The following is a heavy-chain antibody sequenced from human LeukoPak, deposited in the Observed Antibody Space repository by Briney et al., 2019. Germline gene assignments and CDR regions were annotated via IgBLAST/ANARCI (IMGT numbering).Heavy chain of an antibody. D-gene: IGHD3-10*01. J-gene: IGHJ6*02. CDR1: GASISSYY. V-gene: IGHV4-59*01. CDR2: IHHSGGA. Sequence: SETLSLTCTVSGASISSYYWSWIRQPPGKGLEWIGYIHHSGGANYNPSLKSRVTISVDTSKNQFSLKLSSVTAADTAVYYCARAGAPYDSGNYYNSDVWGQGTTVTVSS. CDR3: ARAGAPYDSGNYYNSDV.